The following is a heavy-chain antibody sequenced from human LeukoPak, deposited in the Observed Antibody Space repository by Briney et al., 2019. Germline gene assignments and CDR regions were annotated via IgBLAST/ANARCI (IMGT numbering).Heavy chain of an antibody. CDR3: ARDLLLAGTYYYYGMDV. J-gene: IGHJ6*02. D-gene: IGHD6-19*01. Sequence: PGGSLRLSCAASGFTFTSYAMHWVRQAPGKGLGWVAVISYDGSNKFYADSMKGRFTISRDNSKNTLYLQMSSLRAEDTALYYCARDLLLAGTYYYYGMDVWGQGTTVTVSS. V-gene: IGHV3-30-3*01. CDR1: GFTFTSYA. CDR2: ISYDGSNK.